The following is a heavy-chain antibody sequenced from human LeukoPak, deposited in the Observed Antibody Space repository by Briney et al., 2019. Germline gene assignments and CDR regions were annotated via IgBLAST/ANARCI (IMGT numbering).Heavy chain of an antibody. V-gene: IGHV1-18*01. Sequence: ASGKVSCKASGYTFTSYGISWVRQAPGQGLEWMGWISAYNGNTNYAQKFQGRVTITADESTSTAYMELSSLRSEDTAVYYCATDYDSSGYYYPYNWFDPWGQGTLVTVSS. D-gene: IGHD3-22*01. CDR1: GYTFTSYG. J-gene: IGHJ5*02. CDR3: ATDYDSSGYYYPYNWFDP. CDR2: ISAYNGNT.